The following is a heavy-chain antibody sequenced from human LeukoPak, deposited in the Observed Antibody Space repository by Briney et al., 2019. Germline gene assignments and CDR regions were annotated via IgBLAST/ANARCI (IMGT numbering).Heavy chain of an antibody. CDR1: GASISDYY. J-gene: IGHJ4*02. D-gene: IGHD6-13*01. CDR2: IYYSGST. CDR3: ARAKAAAGTDYFDY. Sequence: SETLSLTCTVSGASISDYYWNWIRQPPGKGLEWIGYIYYSGSTNYNPSLKSRVTISVDTSKNQFSLKLSPVTAADTAVYYCARAKAAAGTDYFDYWGQGTLVTVSS. V-gene: IGHV4-59*13.